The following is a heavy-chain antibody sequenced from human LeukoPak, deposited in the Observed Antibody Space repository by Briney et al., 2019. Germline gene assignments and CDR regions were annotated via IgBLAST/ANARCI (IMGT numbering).Heavy chain of an antibody. V-gene: IGHV5-51*01. Sequence: PGEPLNISCKASGYTFTSYWIGWVRQMPGKGLEWMGIINPGDSDTRYSSSFQGQVTISADKSISTAYLQWSSLKASDTAMYYCARLRTYGDYAINYWGQGTLVTVSS. J-gene: IGHJ4*02. CDR3: ARLRTYGDYAINY. CDR2: INPGDSDT. CDR1: GYTFTSYW. D-gene: IGHD4-17*01.